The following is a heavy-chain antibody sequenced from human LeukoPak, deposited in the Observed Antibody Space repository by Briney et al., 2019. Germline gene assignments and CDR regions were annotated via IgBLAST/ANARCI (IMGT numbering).Heavy chain of an antibody. D-gene: IGHD1-26*01. CDR1: GFTFSSYG. Sequence: GGSLRLSCAASGFTFSSYGMHWVRQAPGKGLEWVAVIWYDGSNKYYADSVKGRFTISRDNSKNTLYLQMNSLRAEDTAVYYCARDLSVGATRSYYYYYGMDVWGQGTTVTVSS. CDR2: IWYDGSNK. J-gene: IGHJ6*02. V-gene: IGHV3-33*01. CDR3: ARDLSVGATRSYYYYYGMDV.